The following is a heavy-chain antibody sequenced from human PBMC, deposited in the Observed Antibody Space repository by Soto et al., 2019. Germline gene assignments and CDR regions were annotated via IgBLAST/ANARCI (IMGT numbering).Heavy chain of an antibody. CDR1: GGTFSSYT. V-gene: IGHV1-69*02. CDR3: ARVGGYCGGDCYLYYFDY. J-gene: IGHJ4*02. D-gene: IGHD2-21*02. Sequence: QVQLVQSGAEVKKPGSSVKVSCKASGGTFSSYTISWVRQAPGQGLEWMGKIIPILGIANYAQKFQGRVTITADKSTSTAYMELSSLRSEDTAVYYWARVGGYCGGDCYLYYFDYWGQGTLVTVSS. CDR2: IIPILGIA.